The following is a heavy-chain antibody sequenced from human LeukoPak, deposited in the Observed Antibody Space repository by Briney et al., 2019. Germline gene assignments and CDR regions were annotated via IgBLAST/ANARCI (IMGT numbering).Heavy chain of an antibody. CDR3: ARGLLAEEYVSYYYMDV. Sequence: PGGSLRLSCAASGFTFSSYWMSWVRQAPGKGLEWVANIKQDGSEKYYVDSVKGRFAISRDNAKNSLYLQMNSLRAEDTAVYYCARGLLAEEYVSYYYMDVWGKGTTVTISS. CDR1: GFTFSSYW. J-gene: IGHJ6*03. D-gene: IGHD6-13*01. V-gene: IGHV3-7*01. CDR2: IKQDGSEK.